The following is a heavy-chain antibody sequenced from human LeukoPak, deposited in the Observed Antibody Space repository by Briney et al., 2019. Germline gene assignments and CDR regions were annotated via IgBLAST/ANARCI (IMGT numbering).Heavy chain of an antibody. V-gene: IGHV4-38-2*02. D-gene: IGHD3-3*01. CDR2: IYHSGST. Sequence: SETLSLTCTVSGYSISSGYYWGWIRQPPGKGLEWIGSIYHSGSTYYSPSLKSRVTISVDTSKNQFSLKLSSVTAADTAVYYCARGITIFGVVIPMRNWFDPWGQGTLVTVSS. CDR1: GYSISSGYY. CDR3: ARGITIFGVVIPMRNWFDP. J-gene: IGHJ5*02.